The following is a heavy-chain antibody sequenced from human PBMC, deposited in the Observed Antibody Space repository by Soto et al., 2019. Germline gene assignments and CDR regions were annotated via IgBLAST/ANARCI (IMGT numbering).Heavy chain of an antibody. CDR3: AKGKNWGNWYCDL. Sequence: GGSLRLSCAASGFTFSSYGMHWVRQAPGKGLEWVAVISYDGSNKYYADSVKGRFTISRDNSKNTLYLQMNSLRAEDTAVYYCAKGKNWGNWYCDLWGRGTLVTVSS. CDR2: ISYDGSNK. V-gene: IGHV3-30*18. J-gene: IGHJ2*01. CDR1: GFTFSSYG. D-gene: IGHD7-27*01.